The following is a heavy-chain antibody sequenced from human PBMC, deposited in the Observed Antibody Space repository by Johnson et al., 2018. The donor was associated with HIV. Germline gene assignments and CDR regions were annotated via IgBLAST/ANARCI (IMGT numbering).Heavy chain of an antibody. V-gene: IGHV3-20*04. Sequence: VHLVESGGGLVQPGRSLRLSCVASGFTFDDYGMSWVRQAPGKGLEWVSGINWNGGSTGYADSVKGRFTISRDNAKNSLYLQMNSLRAEDTALYYCAGGRIGAFDIWGQGTMVTVSS. CDR2: INWNGGST. J-gene: IGHJ3*02. D-gene: IGHD2-15*01. CDR3: AGGRIGAFDI. CDR1: GFTFDDYG.